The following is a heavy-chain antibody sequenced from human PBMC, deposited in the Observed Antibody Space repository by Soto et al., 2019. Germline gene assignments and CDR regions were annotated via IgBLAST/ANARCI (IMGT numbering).Heavy chain of an antibody. CDR3: ARASQMVINPYYYPMDV. V-gene: IGHV1-24*01. Sequence: ASVKVSCKISGHTLTELSIHWVRQAPGKGLEWMGGFDPEGGEAIYAQKWHGRVTVTEDTVTGTAYMELRGLKSDDTAVYYCARASQMVINPYYYPMDVWGQGTTVTVSS. J-gene: IGHJ6*02. CDR1: GHTLTELS. D-gene: IGHD3-22*01. CDR2: FDPEGGEA.